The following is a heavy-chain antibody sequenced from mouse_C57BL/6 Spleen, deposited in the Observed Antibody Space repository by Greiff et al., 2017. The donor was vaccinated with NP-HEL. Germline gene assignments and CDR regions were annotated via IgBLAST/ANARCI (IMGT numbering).Heavy chain of an antibody. CDR2: IYPGSGNT. CDR3: ARGDLDFPWFAY. V-gene: IGHV1-76*01. CDR1: GYTFTDYY. D-gene: IGHD3-3*01. J-gene: IGHJ3*01. Sequence: VQLQQSGAELVRPGASVKLSCKASGYTFTDYYINWVKQRPGQGLEWIARIYPGSGNTYYNEKFKGKATLTAEKSSSTAYMQLSSLTSEDSAVYFCARGDLDFPWFAYWGQGTLVTVSA.